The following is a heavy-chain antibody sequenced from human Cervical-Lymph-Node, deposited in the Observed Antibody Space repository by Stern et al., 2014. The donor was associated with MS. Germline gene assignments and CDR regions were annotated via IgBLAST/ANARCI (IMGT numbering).Heavy chain of an antibody. CDR2: IGTAGDT. CDR1: GFTFSSYD. V-gene: IGHV3-13*01. CDR3: AREGDSTSFDY. D-gene: IGHD6-6*01. Sequence: EVQLLESGGGLVQPGGSLRLSCAASGFTFSSYDMHWVRQATGKGLEWVSAIGTAGDTYYPGSVKGRFTISRQNAKNSLYLQMNSLRAGDTAVYYCAREGDSTSFDYWGQGTLVTVSS. J-gene: IGHJ4*02.